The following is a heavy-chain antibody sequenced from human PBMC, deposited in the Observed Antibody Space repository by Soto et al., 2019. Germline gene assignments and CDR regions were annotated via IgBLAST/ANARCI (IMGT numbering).Heavy chain of an antibody. V-gene: IGHV4-34*01. CDR3: ARVGTRYCSSTSCYFNWFVP. Sequence: QVQLQQWGAGLLKPSETLSLTCAVYGGSFSGYYWSWIRQPPGKGLEWIGEINHSGSTNYNPSLKRRVTISVDTSKNQFSLKLSSVTAADTAVYYCARVGTRYCSSTSCYFNWFVPWGQGTLVTVSS. CDR1: GGSFSGYY. J-gene: IGHJ5*02. D-gene: IGHD2-2*01. CDR2: INHSGST.